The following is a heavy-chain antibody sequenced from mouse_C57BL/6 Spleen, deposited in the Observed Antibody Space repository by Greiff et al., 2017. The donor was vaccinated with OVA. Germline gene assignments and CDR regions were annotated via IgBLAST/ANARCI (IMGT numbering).Heavy chain of an antibody. D-gene: IGHD2-5*01. V-gene: IGHV1-52*01. J-gene: IGHJ4*01. Sequence: QVQLQQPGAELVRPGSSVKLSCKASGYTFTSYWMHWVKPRPIQGLEWIGNIDPSDSETHYNQKFKDKATLTVDKSSSTAYMQLSSLTSEDSAVYYSATYYSNSYYYAMDYWGQGTSVTVSS. CDR1: GYTFTSYW. CDR2: IDPSDSET. CDR3: ATYYSNSYYYAMDY.